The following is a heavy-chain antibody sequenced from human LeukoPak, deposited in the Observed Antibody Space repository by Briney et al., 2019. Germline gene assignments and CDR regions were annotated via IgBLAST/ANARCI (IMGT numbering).Heavy chain of an antibody. CDR2: IYYSGTT. J-gene: IGHJ4*02. D-gene: IGHD1-26*01. Sequence: SEALSPTCTVSGGFVSSGSYYWSWIRQPPGKGLEWVGYIYYSGTTNYNPSLKSRVTISVDRSKNQFSLKLSSVTAADTAVYYCAREMYAVGATRGDYWGQGTLVTVSS. CDR1: GGFVSSGSYY. CDR3: AREMYAVGATRGDY. V-gene: IGHV4-61*01.